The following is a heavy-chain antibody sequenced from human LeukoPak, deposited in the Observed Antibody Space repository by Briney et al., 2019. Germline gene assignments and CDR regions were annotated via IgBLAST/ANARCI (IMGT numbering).Heavy chain of an antibody. CDR3: ARGGRTSSGWYPRY. Sequence: SETLSLICTVSGGSISSYYWSWTRQPPGKGLEWSGYIYYSGSTNYNPSLKSRVTISVDTSKNQFSLKLSSVTAADTAVYYCARGGRTSSGWYPRYWGQGTLVTVSS. J-gene: IGHJ4*02. V-gene: IGHV4-59*01. D-gene: IGHD6-19*01. CDR1: GGSISSYY. CDR2: IYYSGST.